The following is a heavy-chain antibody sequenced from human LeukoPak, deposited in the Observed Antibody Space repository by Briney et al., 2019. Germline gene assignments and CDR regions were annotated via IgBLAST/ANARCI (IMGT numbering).Heavy chain of an antibody. D-gene: IGHD4-11*01. CDR1: GGSISSYY. CDR2: IYYSGST. V-gene: IGHV4-59*08. Sequence: SETLSPTCTVSGGSISSYYWSWIRQPPGKGLEWIGYIYYSGSTNYNPSLKSRVTISVDTSKNHFSLKLTSVTAADTAVYYCARLAVDYSNYVGWFDPWGQGTLVTVSS. CDR3: ARLAVDYSNYVGWFDP. J-gene: IGHJ5*02.